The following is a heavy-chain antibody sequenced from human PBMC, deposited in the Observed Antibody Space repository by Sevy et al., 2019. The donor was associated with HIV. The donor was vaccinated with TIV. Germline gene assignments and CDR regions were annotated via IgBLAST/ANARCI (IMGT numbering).Heavy chain of an antibody. V-gene: IGHV3-11*01. Sequence: GGSLRLSCAASGFIFSDYYMSWIRQAPGKGLEWVSYISNSGNDIFYADSVKGRFTIPRDNAKNSLSLQMNSLRVEDTAVYYCAREGFVSPDAFDIWGQGTMVTVSS. CDR3: AREGFVSPDAFDI. CDR2: ISNSGNDI. J-gene: IGHJ3*02. D-gene: IGHD3-3*01. CDR1: GFIFSDYY.